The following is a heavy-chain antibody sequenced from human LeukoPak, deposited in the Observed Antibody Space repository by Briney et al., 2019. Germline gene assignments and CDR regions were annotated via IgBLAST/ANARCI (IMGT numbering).Heavy chain of an antibody. Sequence: PGGSLRLSCAASGFTFSSYEMNWVRQAPGKGLEWVSYISSSGSTIYYADSVKGRFTISRDNAKNSLYLQMNSLRAEDTAVYYCARDDGPSTVSIWFDPWGQGTLVTVPS. D-gene: IGHD4-17*01. V-gene: IGHV3-48*03. CDR1: GFTFSSYE. CDR3: ARDDGPSTVSIWFDP. J-gene: IGHJ5*02. CDR2: ISSSGSTI.